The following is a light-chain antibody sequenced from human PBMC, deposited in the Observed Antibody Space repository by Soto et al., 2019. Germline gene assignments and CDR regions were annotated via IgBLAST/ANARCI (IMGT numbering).Light chain of an antibody. J-gene: IGLJ1*01. CDR1: SSDVGGYNY. CDR2: DVS. Sequence: QSALTQPASVSGSPGQSITISCTGTSSDVGGYNYVSWYQQHPGKAPKLMIYDVSNRPSGVSNRFSGSKSGNTASLTISGLPAEDEADYYCSSYTSSSTHNYVFGTGTKVTVL. CDR3: SSYTSSSTHNYV. V-gene: IGLV2-14*01.